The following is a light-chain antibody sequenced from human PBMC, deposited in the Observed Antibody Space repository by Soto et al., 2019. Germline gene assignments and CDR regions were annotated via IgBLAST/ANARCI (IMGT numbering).Light chain of an antibody. CDR1: RSDIYDFNY. V-gene: IGLV2-14*01. CDR2: EVS. J-gene: IGLJ1*01. CDR3: ASYTDIRNLYV. Sequence: QSALTQPASVSGSPGQSITISCTGTRSDIYDFNYVSWYQQHPGRAPKLIIYEVSNRPSGVSNRFSGSKSGNTASLTISGLQAEDGADYYCASYTDIRNLYVFGTGTKLTVL.